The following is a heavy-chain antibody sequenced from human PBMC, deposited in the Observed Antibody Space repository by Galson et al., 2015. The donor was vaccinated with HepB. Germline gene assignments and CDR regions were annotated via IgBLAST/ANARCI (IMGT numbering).Heavy chain of an antibody. Sequence: SLRLSCAASGFTFSSYAMCWVRQAPGKGLEWVSAISGSGGITYYADSVKGRFTISRDNSKNTLYLQMDSLRAEDTAVYYCAKDLGSGWGAFDIWGQGTMVTVSS. V-gene: IGHV3-23*01. D-gene: IGHD6-19*01. CDR3: AKDLGSGWGAFDI. CDR1: GFTFSSYA. CDR2: ISGSGGIT. J-gene: IGHJ3*02.